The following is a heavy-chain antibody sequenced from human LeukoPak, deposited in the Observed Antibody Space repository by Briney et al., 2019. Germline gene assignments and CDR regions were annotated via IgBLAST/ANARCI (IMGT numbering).Heavy chain of an antibody. V-gene: IGHV1-18*01. CDR1: GYTFTSYG. J-gene: IGHJ4*02. D-gene: IGHD6-19*01. CDR2: ISAYNGNT. CDR3: ARSGYSSGWYRVFDY. Sequence: ASVKVSCKASGYTFTSYGISRVRQAPGQGLEWMGWISAYNGNTNYAQKLQGRVTMTTDTSTSTAYMELRSLRSDDTAMYYCARSGYSSGWYRVFDYWGQGTLVTVSS.